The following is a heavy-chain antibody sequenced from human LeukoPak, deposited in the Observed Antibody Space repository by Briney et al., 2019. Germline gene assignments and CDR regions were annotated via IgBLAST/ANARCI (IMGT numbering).Heavy chain of an antibody. CDR1: GGSISSYY. Sequence: SETLSLTCTVSGGSISSYYWSWIRQPPGKGLEWIGYIYYSGSTNYNPSLKSRVTISVDTSKNQFSLKLSSVTAADTAVYCCAREGSNSIDYWGQGTLVTVSS. CDR3: AREGSNSIDY. V-gene: IGHV4-59*01. CDR2: IYYSGST. J-gene: IGHJ4*02.